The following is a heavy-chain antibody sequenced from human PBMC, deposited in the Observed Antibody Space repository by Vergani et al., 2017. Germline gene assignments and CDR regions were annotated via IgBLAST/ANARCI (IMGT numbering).Heavy chain of an antibody. J-gene: IGHJ6*02. Sequence: EVQLLESGGGLVQPGESLRLSCTVSGFTFTSYGISWVRQAPGKGLEWVSAISGSGGNTFYTDSVKGRFTISRDNSKATLYLQMNSLRVEDTAIYYCAKARDPNCKGGNCYSYYYGLDLWGQGTTVTVSS. V-gene: IGHV3-23*01. CDR3: AKARDPNCKGGNCYSYYYGLDL. D-gene: IGHD2-15*01. CDR1: GFTFTSYG. CDR2: ISGSGGNT.